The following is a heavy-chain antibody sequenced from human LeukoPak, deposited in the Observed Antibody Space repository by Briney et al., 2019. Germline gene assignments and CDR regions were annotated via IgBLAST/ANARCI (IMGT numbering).Heavy chain of an antibody. CDR3: ARGAYCSSTSCFHPASLKDY. V-gene: IGHV1-69*13. CDR2: IIPIFGTA. CDR1: GGTFSSYA. D-gene: IGHD2-2*01. J-gene: IGHJ4*02. Sequence: SVKVSCKDSGGTFSSYAISWVRQAPGQGLEWMGGIIPIFGTANYAQKFQGRVTITADESTSTAYMKLSSLRSEDTAVYYCARGAYCSSTSCFHPASLKDYWGQGTLVTVSS.